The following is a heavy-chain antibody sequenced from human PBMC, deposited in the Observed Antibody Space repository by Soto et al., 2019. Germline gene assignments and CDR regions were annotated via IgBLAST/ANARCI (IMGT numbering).Heavy chain of an antibody. D-gene: IGHD4-17*01. CDR3: ARGTPDYGDYY. J-gene: IGHJ4*02. CDR1: GGTFSSYT. Sequence: QVQLVQSGAEVKKPGSSVKVSCKASGGTFSSYTISWVRQAPGQGLEWMGRIIPILGIANYAQKFQGRVTITADKSTSTAHMDLSSLRSEDTAVYYCARGTPDYGDYYWGQGTLVTVSS. CDR2: IIPILGIA. V-gene: IGHV1-69*02.